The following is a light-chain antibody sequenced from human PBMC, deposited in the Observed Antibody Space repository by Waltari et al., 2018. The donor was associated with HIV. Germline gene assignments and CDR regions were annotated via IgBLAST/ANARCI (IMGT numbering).Light chain of an antibody. CDR3: EKYGSAPRT. J-gene: IGKJ2*01. Sequence: ELVLPQSPDTLSLSPGDGAAPSRWVRQTVNSNSLSWYQQKPGHAPRRLLFAASSRATGVSDRFSGRGSGTDFAFAISGLKPEDFATYCCEKYGSAPRTFGEGTKLEIK. V-gene: IGKV3-20*01. CDR1: QTVNSNS. CDR2: AAS.